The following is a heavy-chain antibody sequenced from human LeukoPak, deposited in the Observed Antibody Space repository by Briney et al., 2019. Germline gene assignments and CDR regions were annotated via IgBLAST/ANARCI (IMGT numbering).Heavy chain of an antibody. CDR1: GFTFSSYA. D-gene: IGHD1-26*01. J-gene: IGHJ4*02. Sequence: PGGSLRLSCTASGFTFSSYAMTWVRQAPGKGLEWVSAISGSGGRSTYYADSVKGRFTISRDNSKHTLNLQMNGLGAEDTAVYYCVKGRQWELPLGFGGQGTRVTVSS. V-gene: IGHV3-23*01. CDR2: ISGSGGRST. CDR3: VKGRQWELPLGF.